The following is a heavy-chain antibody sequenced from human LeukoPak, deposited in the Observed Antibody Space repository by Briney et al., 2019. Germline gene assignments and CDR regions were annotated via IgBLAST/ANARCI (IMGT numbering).Heavy chain of an antibody. CDR3: ARGGYSSSWCFDY. J-gene: IGHJ4*02. CDR1: GFTFSSYE. Sequence: GGSLRLSCAASGFTFSSYEMNWVRQAPGKGLEWVSYISTSGSIIYYADSVKGRFTISRDNAKNSLYLQMNSLRAEDTAVYYCARGGYSSSWCFDYWGQGTLVTVSS. CDR2: ISTSGSII. D-gene: IGHD6-13*01. V-gene: IGHV3-48*03.